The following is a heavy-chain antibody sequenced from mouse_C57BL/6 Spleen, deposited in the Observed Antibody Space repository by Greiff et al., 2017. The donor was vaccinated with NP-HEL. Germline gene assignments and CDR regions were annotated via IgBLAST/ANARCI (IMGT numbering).Heavy chain of an antibody. D-gene: IGHD2-2*01. CDR1: GYAFSSSW. V-gene: IGHV1-82*01. CDR3: ARGGGYDGYFDV. J-gene: IGHJ1*03. Sequence: VQLQESGPELVKPGASVKISCKASGYAFSSSWMNWVKQRPGKGLEWIGRIYPGDGDTNYNGKFKGKATLTADKSSSTAYMQLSSLTSEDSAVYFCARGGGYDGYFDVWGTGTTVTVSS. CDR2: IYPGDGDT.